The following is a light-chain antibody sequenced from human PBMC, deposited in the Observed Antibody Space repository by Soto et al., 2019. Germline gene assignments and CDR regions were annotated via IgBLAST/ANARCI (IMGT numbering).Light chain of an antibody. CDR2: AAS. J-gene: IGKJ1*01. V-gene: IGKV1-39*01. CDR1: QRISTY. Sequence: DIQMTQSPSSLSASVGDRVTITCRASQRISTYLNWYQQKPGKAPKLLIYAASSLQSGVPSRFSSSASGTDFTLTIRSLQPEDFATYSCQQSYSAPRTFGQGTKVEIK. CDR3: QQSYSAPRT.